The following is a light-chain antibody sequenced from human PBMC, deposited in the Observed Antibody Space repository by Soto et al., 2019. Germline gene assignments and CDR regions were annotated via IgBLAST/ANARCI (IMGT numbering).Light chain of an antibody. CDR2: AAS. CDR1: QGISTY. CDR3: QQSYGTPWT. Sequence: DIQMTQSPSSLSASVGDRVTITCRASQGISTYLNWYQQKPGKGPNLLIYAASSLQRGVPSRFSGSGSGRDFVLTISSLQPEDSATYYCQQSYGTPWTFGQGTKVDIK. J-gene: IGKJ1*01. V-gene: IGKV1-39*01.